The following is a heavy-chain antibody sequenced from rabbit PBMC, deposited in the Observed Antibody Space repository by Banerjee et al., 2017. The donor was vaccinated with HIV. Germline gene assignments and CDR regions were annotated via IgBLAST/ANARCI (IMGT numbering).Heavy chain of an antibody. Sequence: EESGGDLVKPEGSLTLTCTASGFSFSSSYWICWVRQAPGKGLEWIACIYAGDGSTYYASWAKGRFTVSKTSSTTVTLQMTSLTAADTAAYFCARGDYYTYGYAGYGNGFNLWGPGTLVTVS. CDR3: ARGDYYTYGYAGYGNGFNL. CDR1: GFSFSSSYW. CDR2: IYAGDGST. V-gene: IGHV1S45*01. J-gene: IGHJ4*01. D-gene: IGHD6-1*01.